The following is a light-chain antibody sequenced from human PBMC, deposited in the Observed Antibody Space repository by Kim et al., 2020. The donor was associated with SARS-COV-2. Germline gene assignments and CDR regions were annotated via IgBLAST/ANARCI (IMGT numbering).Light chain of an antibody. Sequence: RVTISCTGSSSKIGAGYDVHWYQQFPGTAPKPLIYGSTSRPSGVPDRFSGSKSGTSASLAITGLQAEDEADYFCQSYDNSLSGYVFATGTKVTVL. J-gene: IGLJ1*01. CDR3: QSYDNSLSGYV. CDR1: SSKIGAGYD. V-gene: IGLV1-40*01. CDR2: GST.